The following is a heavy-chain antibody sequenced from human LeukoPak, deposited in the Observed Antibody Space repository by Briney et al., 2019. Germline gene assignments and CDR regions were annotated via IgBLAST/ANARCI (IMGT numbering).Heavy chain of an antibody. J-gene: IGHJ4*02. CDR3: ARLNGGY. CDR2: INYSGST. Sequence: SETLSLTCTVSGGSISDYYWSWIRQPPGRGLEWIGYINYSGSTNYNPSLKSRVTISLDTSKNQFSLKVTSVTAADTAVYYCARLNGGYWGQGTLVTVSS. V-gene: IGHV4-59*08. CDR1: GGSISDYY. D-gene: IGHD1-1*01.